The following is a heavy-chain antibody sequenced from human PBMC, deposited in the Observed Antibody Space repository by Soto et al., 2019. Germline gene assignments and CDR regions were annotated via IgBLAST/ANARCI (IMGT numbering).Heavy chain of an antibody. D-gene: IGHD3-3*01. CDR2: MSGSGGST. J-gene: IGHJ4*02. Sequence: VGALILSCAASGFTFSRYAMSGIRQAPGAGLAWVSAMSGSGGSTYYADSVKGRFPISRDNSKNTLYLQMNSLRAEDTAVYYCAKAAGFRIFGGVIIFDYWGQGTLVTVSS. CDR1: GFTFSRYA. CDR3: AKAAGFRIFGGVIIFDY. V-gene: IGHV3-23*01.